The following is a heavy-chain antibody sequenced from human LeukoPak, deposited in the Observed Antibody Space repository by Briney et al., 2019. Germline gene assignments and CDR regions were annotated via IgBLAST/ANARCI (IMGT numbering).Heavy chain of an antibody. CDR1: GGSFSGYY. D-gene: IGHD3-9*01. Sequence: SETLSLTCAVYGGSFSGYYWSWIRQPPGKGLEWIGEINHSGSTNYNPSLKSRVTISVDTSKNQFSLKLSSVTAADTAVYYCARALNGPYYDILTGYYHYFDYWGQGTLVTVSS. V-gene: IGHV4-34*01. J-gene: IGHJ4*02. CDR2: INHSGST. CDR3: ARALNGPYYDILTGYYHYFDY.